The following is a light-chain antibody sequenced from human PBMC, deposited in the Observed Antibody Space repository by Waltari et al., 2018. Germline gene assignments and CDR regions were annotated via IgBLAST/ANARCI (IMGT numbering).Light chain of an antibody. CDR3: QQYNNWPPWT. CDR2: GAS. J-gene: IGKJ1*01. CDR1: QSVSSN. V-gene: IGKV3-15*01. Sequence: EIVMTQSPATLSVSPGERATLSCMASQSVSSNLAWYQQKPGQAPSPLIYGASTRATGIPARFSGSGSGTEFTLTISSLQSEDFAVYYCQQYNNWPPWTFGQGTKVEIK.